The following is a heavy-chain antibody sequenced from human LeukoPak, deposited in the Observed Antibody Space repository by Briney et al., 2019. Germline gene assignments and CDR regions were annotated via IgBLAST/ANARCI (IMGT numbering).Heavy chain of an antibody. CDR1: GFTVSSNY. CDR3: ARDGHSSSWLGY. Sequence: GGSLRLSCAASGFTVSSNYMSWVRQAPGKGLEWVSIIYSGGSTYYADPVQGRFTISRDNSKNTLYLQMNSLRAEDTAVYYCARDGHSSSWLGYWGQGTLVIVSS. V-gene: IGHV3-66*01. J-gene: IGHJ4*02. D-gene: IGHD6-13*01. CDR2: IYSGGST.